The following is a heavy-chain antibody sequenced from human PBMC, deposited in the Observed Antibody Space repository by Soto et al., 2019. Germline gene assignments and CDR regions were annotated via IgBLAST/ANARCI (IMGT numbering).Heavy chain of an antibody. J-gene: IGHJ6*03. CDR3: GRGSVYSGSWEKNYYYNYMDV. Sequence: ASVKVSCKASGYTFTSYDINWVRQATGQGLEWMGWMNPNSGNTGYAQKFQGRVTMTRNTSISTAYMELSSLRSEDTAVYYCGRGSVYSGSWEKNYYYNYMDVWGKGTRVTFS. V-gene: IGHV1-8*01. D-gene: IGHD6-13*01. CDR1: GYTFTSYD. CDR2: MNPNSGNT.